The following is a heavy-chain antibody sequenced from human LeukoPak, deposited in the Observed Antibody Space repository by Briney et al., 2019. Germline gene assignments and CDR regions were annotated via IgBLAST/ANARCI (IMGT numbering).Heavy chain of an antibody. CDR3: ARSHKTVTMVRGAVGAFDI. Sequence: GGSLRLSCAASGFTFSSYAMHWVRQAPGKGLEWVAVISYDGSNKYYADSVKGRFTISRDNSKNTLYLQMNSLRAEDTAVYYCARSHKTVTMVRGAVGAFDIWGQGTMVTVSS. V-gene: IGHV3-30-3*01. D-gene: IGHD3-10*01. J-gene: IGHJ3*02. CDR2: ISYDGSNK. CDR1: GFTFSSYA.